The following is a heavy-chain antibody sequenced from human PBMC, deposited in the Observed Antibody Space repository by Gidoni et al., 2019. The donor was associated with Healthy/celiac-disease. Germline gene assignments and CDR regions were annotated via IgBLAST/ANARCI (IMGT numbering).Heavy chain of an antibody. V-gene: IGHV5-51*01. D-gene: IGHD3-22*01. J-gene: IGHJ4*02. CDR1: GYSYTSYC. CDR3: ARLWGDDSSGYYYDY. CDR2: IYPGDSDT. Sequence: VQLVQSGAEVKKPGESLNSSGKVSGYSYTSYCIGCVRQMPGKGLEWMGIIYPGDSDTRYSPSFQGQVTISADKSISTAYLQWSSLKASDTAMYYCARLWGDDSSGYYYDYWGQGTLVTVSS.